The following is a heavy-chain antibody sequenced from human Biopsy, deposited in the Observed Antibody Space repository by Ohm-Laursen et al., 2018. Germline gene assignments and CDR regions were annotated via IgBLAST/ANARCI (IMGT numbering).Heavy chain of an antibody. J-gene: IGHJ4*02. D-gene: IGHD3-3*01. CDR1: GYTLTDLS. V-gene: IGHV1-24*01. CDR3: ARLLQTDGDGFWSGYYDY. Sequence: VSSVKVSCKVYGYTLTDLSMHWVRQAPGKGLEWMGGFAPENGKAIYAQKFQGRVTMTEDTSTDTAYMELSNLRSDDTAVYYCARLLQTDGDGFWSGYYDYWGQGTLVTVSS. CDR2: FAPENGKA.